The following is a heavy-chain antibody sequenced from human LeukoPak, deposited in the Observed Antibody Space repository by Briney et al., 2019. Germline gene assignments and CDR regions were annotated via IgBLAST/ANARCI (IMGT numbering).Heavy chain of an antibody. D-gene: IGHD6-13*01. CDR1: GFTFSNYA. J-gene: IGHJ3*02. Sequence: GGSLRLSCTASGFTFSNYAMHWVRQAPGKGLQWVAFIRSDGNNKYYADSVNGRFTISRDNSKNTLYLQMNSLKAEDTAVYYCAKGRVIAYSSPPQNAFDIWGQGTMVTVSS. CDR3: AKGRVIAYSSPPQNAFDI. V-gene: IGHV3-30*02. CDR2: IRSDGNNK.